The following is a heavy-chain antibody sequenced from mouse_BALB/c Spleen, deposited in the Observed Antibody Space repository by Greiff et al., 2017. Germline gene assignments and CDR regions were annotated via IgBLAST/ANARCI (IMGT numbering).Heavy chain of an antibody. CDR1: GYTFTDYA. Sequence: VKLVESGAELVRPGVSVKISCKGSGYTFTDYAMHWVKQSHAKSLEWIGVISTYYGDASYNQKFKGKATMTVDKSSSTAYMELSRLTSEDSAIYYCARCYGSSYAYYAMDYWGQGTSVTVSS. CDR2: ISTYYGDA. V-gene: IGHV1S137*01. J-gene: IGHJ4*01. CDR3: ARCYGSSYAYYAMDY. D-gene: IGHD1-1*01.